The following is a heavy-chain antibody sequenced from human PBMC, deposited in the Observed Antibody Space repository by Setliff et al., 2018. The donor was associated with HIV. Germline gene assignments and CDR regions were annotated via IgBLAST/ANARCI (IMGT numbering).Heavy chain of an antibody. CDR2: INPKSGGT. V-gene: IGHV1-2*06. Sequence: ASVKVSCKASGYTFTGYYMHWVRQAPGQGPEWLGRINPKSGGTRYAQKFQGRVSMTRDTAISTAYMELSRLRSDDSAVYYCARFNWGNYFDYWGQGTLATVS. J-gene: IGHJ4*02. CDR3: ARFNWGNYFDY. CDR1: GYTFTGYY. D-gene: IGHD7-27*01.